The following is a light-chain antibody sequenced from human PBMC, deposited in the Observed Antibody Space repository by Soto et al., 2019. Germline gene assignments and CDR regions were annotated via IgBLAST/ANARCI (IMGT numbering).Light chain of an antibody. J-gene: IGKJ1*01. Sequence: DVLMTESPVSLPVTLGQPASISCRSSQSLLYNDGSTYLNWFQQRPAQSPRRPIYRVSNRDSGVPDRFSGSVPRTKFTLKISSGEAEEVGVYYCMQGTHWPWTVGQGTNV. CDR3: MQGTHWPWT. CDR1: QSLLYNDGSTY. V-gene: IGKV2-30*01. CDR2: RVS.